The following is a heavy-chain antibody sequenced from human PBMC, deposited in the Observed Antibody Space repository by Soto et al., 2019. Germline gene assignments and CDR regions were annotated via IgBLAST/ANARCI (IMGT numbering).Heavy chain of an antibody. D-gene: IGHD6-25*01. CDR3: AREDGSPHPYYYYYGMDV. V-gene: IGHV3-33*01. Sequence: GGSLRLSCAASGFTFSSYGMHWVRQAPGKGLEWVAVIWYDGSNKYYADSVKGRFTISRDNSKNTLYLQMNSLRAEDTAVYYCAREDGSPHPYYYYYGMDVWGQGTTVTVSS. CDR2: IWYDGSNK. CDR1: GFTFSSYG. J-gene: IGHJ6*02.